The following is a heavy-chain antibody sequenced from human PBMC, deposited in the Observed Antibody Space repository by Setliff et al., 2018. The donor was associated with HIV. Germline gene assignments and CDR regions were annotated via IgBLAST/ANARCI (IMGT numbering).Heavy chain of an antibody. CDR1: GYTFISYA. CDR2: ITGGSGNT. CDR3: ARIWGIPPLYYFDY. V-gene: IGHV1-3*01. Sequence: ASVKVSCKASGYTFISYAIHWVRQAPGQSIEWMGWITGGSGNTNYAQKFQGRVTMTTDTSASAAYMDLSSLRSEDTAVYYCARIWGIPPLYYFDYWGQGTLVTAPQ. J-gene: IGHJ4*02. D-gene: IGHD3-16*01.